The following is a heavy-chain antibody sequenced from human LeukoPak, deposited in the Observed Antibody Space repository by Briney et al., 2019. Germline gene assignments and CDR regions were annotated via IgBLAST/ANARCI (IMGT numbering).Heavy chain of an antibody. D-gene: IGHD3-9*01. CDR3: ASVLRYFDWLLYDAENDAFDI. CDR1: GGSISSSSYY. Sequence: SETLSLTCTVSGGSISSSSYYWGWIRQPPGKGLEWIGSIYYSGSTYYNPSLKSRVTISVDTSKNQFSLKLSSVTAADTAVYYWASVLRYFDWLLYDAENDAFDIWGQGTMVTVSS. CDR2: IYYSGST. V-gene: IGHV4-39*01. J-gene: IGHJ3*02.